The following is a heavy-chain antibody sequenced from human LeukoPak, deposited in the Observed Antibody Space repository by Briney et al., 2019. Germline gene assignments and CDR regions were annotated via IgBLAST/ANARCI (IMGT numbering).Heavy chain of an antibody. Sequence: SETLSLTCTVSGGSISSYYWSWIRQPAGKGLEWIGRIYTSGSTNYNPSLKSRVTMSVDTSKNQFSLKLSSVTAADTAVYYCARGSSSSWYAWAFDIWGQGTMVTVSS. CDR2: IYTSGST. V-gene: IGHV4-4*07. CDR1: GGSISSYY. CDR3: ARGSSSSWYAWAFDI. D-gene: IGHD6-13*01. J-gene: IGHJ3*02.